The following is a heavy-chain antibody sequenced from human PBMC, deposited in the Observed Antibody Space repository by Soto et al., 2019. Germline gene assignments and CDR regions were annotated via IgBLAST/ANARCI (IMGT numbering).Heavy chain of an antibody. Sequence: SETLSLTCAVYGGSFSGYYWSWIRQPPGKGLEWIGEINYSGSTNYNPSLKSRVTISVDTSKNQFSLKLSSVTAADTAVYYCARFVVVVPAAIFPYYYYGMDVWGQGTTVTV. CDR1: GGSFSGYY. CDR2: INYSGST. CDR3: ARFVVVVPAAIFPYYYYGMDV. J-gene: IGHJ6*02. V-gene: IGHV4-34*01. D-gene: IGHD2-2*01.